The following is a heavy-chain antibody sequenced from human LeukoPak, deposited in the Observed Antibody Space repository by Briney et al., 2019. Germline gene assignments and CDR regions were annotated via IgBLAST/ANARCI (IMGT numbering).Heavy chain of an antibody. Sequence: PSETLSLTCAVYGESFSGYYWSWIRQPPGKGLEWIGEIDHSGSTNYNPSLKSRVTISVDTSKNQFSLKLNSMTAADTASYYCARGYCSSTSCYVVDHWGQGTLVTVSS. CDR2: IDHSGST. J-gene: IGHJ4*02. CDR1: GESFSGYY. D-gene: IGHD2-2*01. CDR3: ARGYCSSTSCYVVDH. V-gene: IGHV4-34*01.